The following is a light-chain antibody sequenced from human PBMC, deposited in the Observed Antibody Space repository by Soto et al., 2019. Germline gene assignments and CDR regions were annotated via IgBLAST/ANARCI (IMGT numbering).Light chain of an antibody. V-gene: IGKV1-9*01. CDR2: AAS. CDR1: QDIASY. CDR3: QQLNVNLL. J-gene: IGKJ2*01. Sequence: IQLTQSPSSLSASIGDRVTITCRASQDIASYLAWYQQKPGNAPKLRIYAASTLHSGVPSRFSGSGSGTDFTLTISSLQPEDFVTYYCQQLNVNLLFGQGNKLEIK.